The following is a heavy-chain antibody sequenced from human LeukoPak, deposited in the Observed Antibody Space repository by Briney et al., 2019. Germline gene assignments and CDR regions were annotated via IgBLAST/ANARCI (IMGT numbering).Heavy chain of an antibody. V-gene: IGHV3-30-3*01. CDR3: ARDLGITMVRGVIITSALDY. CDR2: ISYDGSNK. Sequence: PGGSLRLSCAASGFTFSSYAMHWVRQAPGKGLEWVAVISYDGSNKYYADSVKGRFTISRDNSKNTLYLQMNSLGAEDTAVYYCARDLGITMVRGVIITSALDYWGQGTLVTVSS. CDR1: GFTFSSYA. J-gene: IGHJ4*02. D-gene: IGHD3-10*01.